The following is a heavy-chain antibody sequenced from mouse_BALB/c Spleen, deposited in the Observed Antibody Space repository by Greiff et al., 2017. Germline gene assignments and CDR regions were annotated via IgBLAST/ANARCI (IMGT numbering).Heavy chain of an antibody. V-gene: IGHV5-17*02. D-gene: IGHD2-1*01. Sequence: DVKLVESGGGLVQPGGSRKLSCAASGFTFSSFGMHWVRQAPEKGLEWVAYISSGSSTIYYADTVKGRFTISRDNPKNTLFLQMTSLRSEDTAMYYCARWGNYEDYAMDYWGQGTSVTVAS. CDR3: ARWGNYEDYAMDY. CDR2: ISSGSSTI. CDR1: GFTFSSFG. J-gene: IGHJ4*01.